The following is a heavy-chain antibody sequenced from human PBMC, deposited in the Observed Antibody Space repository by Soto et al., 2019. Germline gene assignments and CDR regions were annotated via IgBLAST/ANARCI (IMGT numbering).Heavy chain of an antibody. CDR1: GGSISTVGHY. CDR3: ARATGTLRSRNCDY. Sequence: SETLSLTCSVSGGSISTVGHYWTWIRQPPGKGLEWIGSIYHTGSTYYSKSLRSRLTMSVDTSKSQSSLRLSSVTAADTAVYYCARATGTLRSRNCDYWGQGSLVTVSS. V-gene: IGHV4-31*03. CDR2: IYHTGST. J-gene: IGHJ4*02. D-gene: IGHD1-1*01.